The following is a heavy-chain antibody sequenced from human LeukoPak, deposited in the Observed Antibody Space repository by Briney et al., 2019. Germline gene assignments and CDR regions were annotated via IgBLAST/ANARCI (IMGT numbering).Heavy chain of an antibody. Sequence: GGSPRLSCTASGFTVSTYGMSWVRQPLGKGPEWVSSITSAGKTFYADSVKGRSTISRDNSKNTVYLQINSLRVEDTAVYYCAKSRAGIYDASHIWGQGTTVTVS. J-gene: IGHJ3*02. CDR1: GFTVSTYG. CDR2: ITSAGKT. V-gene: IGHV3-23*01. CDR3: AKSRAGIYDASHI.